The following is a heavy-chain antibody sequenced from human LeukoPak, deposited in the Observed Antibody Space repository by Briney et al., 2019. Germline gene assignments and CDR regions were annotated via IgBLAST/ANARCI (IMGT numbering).Heavy chain of an antibody. CDR1: GFTFSDYY. CDR3: ASNLGATPYYYYYYMDV. J-gene: IGHJ6*03. Sequence: PGGSLRLSCAASGFTFSDYYMSWIRQAPRKGLEWVSYISSSGSTIYYADSVKGRFTISRDNAKNSLYLQMNSLRAEDTAVYYCASNLGATPYYYYYYMDVWGKGTTVTVSS. CDR2: ISSSGSTI. V-gene: IGHV3-11*04. D-gene: IGHD1-26*01.